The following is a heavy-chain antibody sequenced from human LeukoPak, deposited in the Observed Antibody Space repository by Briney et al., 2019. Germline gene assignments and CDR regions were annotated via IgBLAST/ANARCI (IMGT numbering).Heavy chain of an antibody. CDR1: GGSISSGSYY. CDR2: IYTSGST. J-gene: IGHJ3*02. D-gene: IGHD3-3*01. CDR3: ARASIGVLRFLEWLPFAFDI. V-gene: IGHV4-61*02. Sequence: PSETLSLTCTVSGGSISSGSYYWSWIRQPAGKGLEWIGRIYTSGSTNYNPSLKSRVTISVDTSKNQFSLKLSSVTAADTAVYYCARASIGVLRFLEWLPFAFDIWGQGTMVTVSS.